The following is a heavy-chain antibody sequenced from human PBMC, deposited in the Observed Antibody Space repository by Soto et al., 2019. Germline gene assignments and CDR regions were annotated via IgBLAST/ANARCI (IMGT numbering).Heavy chain of an antibody. Sequence: ASVKVSCKAVGYSFTGYVMGWLLQAPGQRREWMGWINAGNGNTKYSQKFQGRVTITRDTSASTAYMELSSLRSEDTAVYYCARDRLDCSGGSCYYGNWFDPWGQGTLVTVSS. CDR1: GYSFTGYV. J-gene: IGHJ5*02. D-gene: IGHD2-15*01. CDR2: INAGNGNT. V-gene: IGHV1-3*01. CDR3: ARDRLDCSGGSCYYGNWFDP.